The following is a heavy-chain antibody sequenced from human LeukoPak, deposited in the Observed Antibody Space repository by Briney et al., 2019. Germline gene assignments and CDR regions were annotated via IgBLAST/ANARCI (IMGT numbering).Heavy chain of an antibody. CDR3: ARPAYYYDSGGSPHIDY. Sequence: SVKVSCKASGGTFSSYAISWVRQAPGQGLEWMGGIIPIFGTANYAQKFQGRVTITADESTSTAYMELSSLRSEDTAVYYCARPAYYYDSGGSPHIDYWGQGTLVTVSS. CDR2: IIPIFGTA. D-gene: IGHD3-22*01. CDR1: GGTFSSYA. J-gene: IGHJ4*02. V-gene: IGHV1-69*01.